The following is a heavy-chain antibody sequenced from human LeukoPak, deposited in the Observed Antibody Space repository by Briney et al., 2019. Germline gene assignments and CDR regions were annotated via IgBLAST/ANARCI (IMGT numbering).Heavy chain of an antibody. V-gene: IGHV3-48*01. CDR2: IRSSSET. CDR3: ARDAGNSGYGCDL. Sequence: GGSLRLSCAASGFIFSQSSMNWVRQAPEKGLEWVSHIRSSSETFYADSVKGRFTISRDNARNSLYLQMNNLRGEDTAIYYCARDAGNSGYGCDLWGQGTLVTVSS. D-gene: IGHD5-12*01. J-gene: IGHJ5*02. CDR1: GFIFSQSS.